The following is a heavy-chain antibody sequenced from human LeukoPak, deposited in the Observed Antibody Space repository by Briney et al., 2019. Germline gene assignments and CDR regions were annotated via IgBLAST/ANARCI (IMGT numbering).Heavy chain of an antibody. Sequence: SGTLSLTCAVSGGSISSSNWWSWVRQPPGKGLEWIGEIYHSGSTNYNPSLKSRVTISVDTSKNQFSLKLSSVTAADTAVYYCARGPGATYYYDSSGYDAFDIWGQGTMVTVSS. D-gene: IGHD3-22*01. CDR3: ARGPGATYYYDSSGYDAFDI. V-gene: IGHV4-4*02. CDR1: GGSISSSNW. CDR2: IYHSGST. J-gene: IGHJ3*02.